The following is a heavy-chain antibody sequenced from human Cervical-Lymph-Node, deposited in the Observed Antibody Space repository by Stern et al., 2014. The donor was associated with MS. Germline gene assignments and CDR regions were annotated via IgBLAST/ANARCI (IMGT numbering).Heavy chain of an antibody. CDR3: AVRYCSGGRCYSVPDV. D-gene: IGHD2-15*01. Sequence: VQLVQSGSEVKKPGASVKVSCKASEYTHNNYLIHWVRQAPGQRPDWIGVINPSGATSYAQKVQDRVTMTTDASTSTFYMELSRLRSEDTAVYYCAVRYCSGGRCYSVPDVWGQGTTVIVSS. CDR1: EYTHNNYL. V-gene: IGHV1-46*02. CDR2: INPSGAT. J-gene: IGHJ6*02.